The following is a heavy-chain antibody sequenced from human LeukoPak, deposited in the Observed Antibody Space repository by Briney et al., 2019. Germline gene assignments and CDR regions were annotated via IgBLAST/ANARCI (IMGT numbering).Heavy chain of an antibody. CDR1: GEPFNGYY. J-gene: IGHJ4*02. Sequence: SETLSLTCAVYGEPFNGYYWNWIRQSPGKGLEWIGEINHSGSTNYNPSLKSRVTISVDTSKNQFSLQLTSVTAADTAVYYCASLMLIAVGSDYWGQGNLVTVSS. D-gene: IGHD3-16*01. V-gene: IGHV4-34*01. CDR2: INHSGST. CDR3: ASLMLIAVGSDY.